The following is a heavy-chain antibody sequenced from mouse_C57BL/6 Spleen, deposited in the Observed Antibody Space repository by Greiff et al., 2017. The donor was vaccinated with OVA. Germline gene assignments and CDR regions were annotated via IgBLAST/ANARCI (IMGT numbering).Heavy chain of an antibody. CDR3: AHDYDGRYYAMDY. Sequence: QVQLQQPGAELVRPGTSVKLSCKASGYTFTSYWMHWVKQRPGQGLEWIGVIDPSDSYTTYNHKFKGKATLAVDTSSSTAYMQLSSMTSEDSAVYYCAHDYDGRYYAMDYWGQGTSVTVSS. D-gene: IGHD2-4*01. V-gene: IGHV1-59*01. CDR1: GYTFTSYW. J-gene: IGHJ4*01. CDR2: IDPSDSYT.